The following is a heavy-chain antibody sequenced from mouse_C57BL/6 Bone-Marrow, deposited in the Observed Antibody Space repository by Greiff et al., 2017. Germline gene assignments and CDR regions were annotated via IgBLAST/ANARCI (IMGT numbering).Heavy chain of an antibody. CDR1: GYAFSSSW. D-gene: IGHD2-4*01. CDR3: ARMIYYDYYCYFDV. V-gene: IGHV1-82*01. J-gene: IGHJ1*03. Sequence: VKLMESGPELVKPGASVKISCKASGYAFSSSWMNWVKQRPGKGLEWIGRIYPGDGDTNYNGKFKGKATLTADKSSSTAYMQLSSLTSEDSAVYFCARMIYYDYYCYFDVWGTGTTVTVSS. CDR2: IYPGDGDT.